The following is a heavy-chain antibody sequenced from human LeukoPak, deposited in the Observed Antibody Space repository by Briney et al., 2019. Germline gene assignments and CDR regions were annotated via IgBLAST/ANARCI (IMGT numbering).Heavy chain of an antibody. CDR1: GYTFTNYY. V-gene: IGHV1-46*01. J-gene: IGHJ4*02. CDR2: INPRGDGT. Sequence: ASVKVSCKASGYTFTNYYMHWVRQAPGQGLEWVGIINPRGDGTTYAQKFQGRVTMTRDTSTSTVYMELSSLRSEDTAVYFCAKELRTGVGATDYWGQGTLVTVSS. CDR3: AKELRTGVGATDY. D-gene: IGHD1-26*01.